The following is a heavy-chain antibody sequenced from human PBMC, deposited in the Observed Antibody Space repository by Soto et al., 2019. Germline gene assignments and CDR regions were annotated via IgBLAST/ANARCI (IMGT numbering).Heavy chain of an antibody. CDR3: ARTYYDFWSGYYTGSYFDY. CDR2: IYYSGST. J-gene: IGHJ4*02. Sequence: TLSLTCTVSGGSISSGGYYWSWIRQHPGKGLEWIGYIYYSGSTYYNPSLKSRVTISVDTSKNQFSLKLSSVTAADTAVYYCARTYYDFWSGYYTGSYFDYWGQGTLVTVSS. D-gene: IGHD3-3*01. V-gene: IGHV4-31*03. CDR1: GGSISSGGYY.